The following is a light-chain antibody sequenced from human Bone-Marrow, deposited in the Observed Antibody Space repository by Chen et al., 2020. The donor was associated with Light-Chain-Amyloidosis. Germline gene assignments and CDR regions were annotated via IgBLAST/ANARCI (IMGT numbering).Light chain of an antibody. V-gene: IGLV3-21*02. J-gene: IGLJ3*02. CDR3: QVLDRSSDRPV. CDR2: DAS. Sequence: SYVLTQPSSVSVAPGQTATIAWWGNNIGSNTVYWYQQTPGQAPLLIVYDASDRPSVIPERLSASNAVNTATLTISRVEAGDEADYYCQVLDRSSDRPVFGGGTKLTVL. CDR1: NIGSNT.